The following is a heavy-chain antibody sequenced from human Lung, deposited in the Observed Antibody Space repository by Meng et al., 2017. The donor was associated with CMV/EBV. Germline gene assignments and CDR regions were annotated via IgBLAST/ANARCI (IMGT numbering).Heavy chain of an antibody. J-gene: IGHJ4*02. CDR2: IKQDGSEK. Sequence: YCAGSGLTTMRNYWMSWVRQAPGKGLEWLANIKQDGSEKYYVDSVKGRFTISRDNTNKSLYLQMSSLRAEDTAVYYCARDGRDLDYWGQGTLVTVSS. V-gene: IGHV3-7*01. D-gene: IGHD3-10*01. CDR3: ARDGRDLDY. CDR1: GLTTMRNYW.